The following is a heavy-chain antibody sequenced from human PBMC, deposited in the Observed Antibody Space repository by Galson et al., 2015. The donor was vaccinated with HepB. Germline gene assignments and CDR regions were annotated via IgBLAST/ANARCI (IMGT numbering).Heavy chain of an antibody. D-gene: IGHD6-19*01. Sequence: SLRLSCAASGFTFSSYWMSWVRQAPGKGLEWVANIKEDGSEKYYVDSVKGRFTISRDNAKNSLYLQMNSLRAEDTAVYYCAREEAGWYWDYWYFDLWGRGTLVTVSS. CDR3: AREEAGWYWDYWYFDL. CDR2: IKEDGSEK. CDR1: GFTFSSYW. V-gene: IGHV3-7*01. J-gene: IGHJ2*01.